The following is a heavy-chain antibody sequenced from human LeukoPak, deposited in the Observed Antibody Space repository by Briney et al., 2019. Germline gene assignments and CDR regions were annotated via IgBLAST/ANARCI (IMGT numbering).Heavy chain of an antibody. J-gene: IGHJ6*03. CDR3: TRLGKDYYYMDV. Sequence: SETLSLTCTVSGGSISSSSYYWGWIRQPQGKGLEWIGSIYYSGSTYYNPSLKSRVTISVDTSKNQFSLKLSSVTAADTAVYYCTRLGKDYYYMDVWGKGTTVTVSS. CDR1: GGSISSSSYY. V-gene: IGHV4-39*01. CDR2: IYYSGST.